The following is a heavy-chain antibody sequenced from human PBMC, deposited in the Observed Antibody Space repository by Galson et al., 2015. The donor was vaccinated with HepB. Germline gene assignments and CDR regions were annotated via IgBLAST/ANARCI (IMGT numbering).Heavy chain of an antibody. V-gene: IGHV3-30*03. J-gene: IGHJ6*02. CDR3: ARDRGSSWYLTGDYSYYGMDV. D-gene: IGHD6-13*01. Sequence: SLRLSCAASGFTFSSYGMHWVRQAPGKGLEWVAVISYDGSNKYYADSVKGRFTISRDNSKNTLYLQMNSLRAEDAAVYYCARDRGSSWYLTGDYSYYGMDVWGQGTTVTVSS. CDR1: GFTFSSYG. CDR2: ISYDGSNK.